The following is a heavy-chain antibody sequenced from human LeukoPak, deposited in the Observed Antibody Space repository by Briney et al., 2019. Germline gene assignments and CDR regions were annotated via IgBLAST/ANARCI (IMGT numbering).Heavy chain of an antibody. Sequence: PGGSLRLSCAASGFTFSNYWVHWVRQAPGKGLVWVSRINRDGSTTKYADSVKGRFTVSRDNAKNTLNLQMNSLRGEDTAVYYCARDKKSGESSEIDYWGQGTLVTVSS. CDR2: INRDGSTT. D-gene: IGHD3-10*01. CDR3: ARDKKSGESSEIDY. V-gene: IGHV3-74*03. J-gene: IGHJ4*02. CDR1: GFTFSNYW.